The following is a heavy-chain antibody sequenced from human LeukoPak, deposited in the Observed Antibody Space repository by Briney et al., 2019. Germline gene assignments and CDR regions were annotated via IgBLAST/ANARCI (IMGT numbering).Heavy chain of an antibody. CDR2: INHSGST. J-gene: IGHJ4*02. D-gene: IGHD3-22*01. Sequence: SETLSLTCAVYGGSFSGYYWSWIRQPPGKGLEWIGEINHSGSTNYNPSLKSRVTISVDTSKNQFSLKLSSVTAADTAVYYCARRTRVVVITTFFDYWGQGTLVTVSS. CDR3: ARRTRVVVITTFFDY. V-gene: IGHV4-34*01. CDR1: GGSFSGYY.